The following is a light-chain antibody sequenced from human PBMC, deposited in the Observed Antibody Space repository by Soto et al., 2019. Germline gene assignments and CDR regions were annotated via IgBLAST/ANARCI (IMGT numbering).Light chain of an antibody. CDR1: QSVSSN. CDR2: GAS. Sequence: EIVMTQSPATLSVSPGERATLSCRASQSVSSNLAWYQQKPGQAPRLLIYGASTRATGIPAGCSGSESGTEFTLTISSLQSEDLAVYYCQQYNNWPRTFGQGTKVDIK. J-gene: IGKJ1*01. CDR3: QQYNNWPRT. V-gene: IGKV3-15*01.